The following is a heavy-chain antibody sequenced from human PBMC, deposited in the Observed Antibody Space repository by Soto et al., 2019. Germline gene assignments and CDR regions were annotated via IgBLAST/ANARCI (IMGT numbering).Heavy chain of an antibody. J-gene: IGHJ6*02. D-gene: IGHD2-2*01. CDR2: MNPDNGNT. Sequence: ASVNVSCKASGYTFTSYSINWVRQAPGQRLEWMGWMNPDNGNTSYSQKFQGRVTMTRNTSISTAYMELSSLRSEDTAVYYCARHDCISSSCYYYYYYVMDVWGQGTTVTVSS. CDR3: ARHDCISSSCYYYYYYVMDV. CDR1: GYTFTSYS. V-gene: IGHV1-8*02.